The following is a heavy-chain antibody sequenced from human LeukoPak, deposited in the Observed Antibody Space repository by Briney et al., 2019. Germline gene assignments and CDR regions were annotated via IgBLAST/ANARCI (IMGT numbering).Heavy chain of an antibody. J-gene: IGHJ4*02. D-gene: IGHD6-13*01. CDR3: ARVGKGSSWYYFDY. CDR1: GFTFSSYG. CDR2: IWYDGSNK. Sequence: GGSLRLSCAASGFTFSSYGMHWVRQAPGKGLEWVAVIWYDGSNKYYADSVKGRFTISRDNSKNMLYLQMNSLRAEDTAVYYCARVGKGSSWYYFDYWGQGTLVTVSS. V-gene: IGHV3-33*01.